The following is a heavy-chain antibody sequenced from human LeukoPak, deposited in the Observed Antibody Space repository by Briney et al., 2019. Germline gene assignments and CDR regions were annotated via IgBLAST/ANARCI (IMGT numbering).Heavy chain of an antibody. CDR2: INHSGST. J-gene: IGHJ6*02. D-gene: IGHD3-10*01. CDR1: GGSFSGYY. V-gene: IGHV4-34*01. CDR3: ASIYGSGSSYYYYYGMDV. Sequence: SETLSLTCAVYGGSFSGYYWSWIRQPPGKGLEWIGEINHSGSTSYNPSLKSRVTISVDTSKNQFSLKLSSVTAADTAVYYCASIYGSGSSYYYYYGMDVWGQGTTVTVSS.